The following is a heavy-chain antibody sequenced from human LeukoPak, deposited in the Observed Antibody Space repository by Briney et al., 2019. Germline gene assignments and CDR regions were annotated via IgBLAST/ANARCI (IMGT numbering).Heavy chain of an antibody. CDR2: IKEDGSEN. J-gene: IGHJ4*02. V-gene: IGHV3-7*01. D-gene: IGHD1-1*01. CDR3: ARQRYSDY. CDR1: GFYFNWYL. Sequence: PGGVLRISCGAAGFYFNWYLVTLVRQASGEGLEWVANIKEDGSENSYVESVKGRFTISRDNAKNSLYLQLNSLRAEDTAVYFCARQRYSDYWGQGTLVTVSS.